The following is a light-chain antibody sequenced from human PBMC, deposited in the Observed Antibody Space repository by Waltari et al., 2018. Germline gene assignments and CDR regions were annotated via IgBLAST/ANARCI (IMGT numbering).Light chain of an antibody. Sequence: DIQMTQSPSSLSASVGDRVTITCRASQSISIYLNWYQQKPGKAPKLLIYSTSTLQSGVPSRFSGSGSGNDFTLTISSLQPEDVATYYCQKSSSTPPWTFGQGTKVEIK. CDR2: STS. CDR1: QSISIY. J-gene: IGKJ1*01. V-gene: IGKV1-39*01. CDR3: QKSSSTPPWT.